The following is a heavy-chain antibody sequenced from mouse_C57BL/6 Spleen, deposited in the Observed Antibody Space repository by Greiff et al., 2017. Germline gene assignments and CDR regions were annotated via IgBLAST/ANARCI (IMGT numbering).Heavy chain of an antibody. CDR2: IYPGDGDT. CDR1: GYAFSSSW. Sequence: VQLQESGPELVKPGASVKISCKASGYAFSSSWMNWVKQRPGKGLEWIGRIYPGDGDTNYNGKFKGKATLTADKSSSTAYMQLSSLTSEDSAVYFCARYTEGYFDYWGQGTTLTVSS. CDR3: ARYTEGYFDY. D-gene: IGHD5-1-1*01. J-gene: IGHJ2*01. V-gene: IGHV1-82*01.